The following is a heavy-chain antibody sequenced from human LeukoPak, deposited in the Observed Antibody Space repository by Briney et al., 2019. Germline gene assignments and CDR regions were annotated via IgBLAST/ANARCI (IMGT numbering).Heavy chain of an antibody. CDR3: ARVDNFDYYDSSGSRAP. V-gene: IGHV3-21*01. CDR2: ISSSSSYI. J-gene: IGHJ1*01. D-gene: IGHD3-22*01. Sequence: PGGSLRLSCAASGFTFSSYSMNWVRQAPGKGLEWVSSISSSSSYIYYADSVEGRFTISRDNAKNSLYLQMNSLRAEDTAVYYCARVDNFDYYDSSGSRAPWGQGTLVTVSS. CDR1: GFTFSSYS.